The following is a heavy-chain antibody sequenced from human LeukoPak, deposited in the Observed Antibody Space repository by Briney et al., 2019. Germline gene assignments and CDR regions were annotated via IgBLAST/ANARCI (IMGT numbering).Heavy chain of an antibody. CDR2: IYYSGST. CDR1: GGSISSYY. D-gene: IGHD2-2*01. CDR3: ARGTGCSSTSCLFDY. Sequence: PSETLSLTCTVSGGSISSYYWSWIRQPPGKGLEWIGYIYYSGSTNYNPSLKSRVTISVDTSKNQFSLKLTSVTAADTAMYYCARGTGCSSTSCLFDYWGQGTLVTVSS. J-gene: IGHJ4*02. V-gene: IGHV4-59*01.